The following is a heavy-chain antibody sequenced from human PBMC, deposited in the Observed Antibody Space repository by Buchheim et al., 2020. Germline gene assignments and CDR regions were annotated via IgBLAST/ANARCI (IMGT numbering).Heavy chain of an antibody. D-gene: IGHD5-12*01. V-gene: IGHV3-21*01. CDR3: ARDQSDDTSGYYYFDS. CDR1: AFSFSTYS. CDR2: ISSGGHYI. J-gene: IGHJ4*02. Sequence: EVHLVESGGGLVKPGGSLRLSCAASAFSFSTYSMNWVRQAPGKGLEWVASISSGGHYIYYRDSVKGRFTISRDNAKNLVFLQMDSLRAEDTAMYFCARDQSDDTSGYYYFDSWGPGTL.